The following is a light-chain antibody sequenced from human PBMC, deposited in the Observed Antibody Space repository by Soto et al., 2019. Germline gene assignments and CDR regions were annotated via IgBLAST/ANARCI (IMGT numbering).Light chain of an antibody. Sequence: DIQMTQSPSTLSASVGDRVTITCRASQSISSWLAWYQQKPGKAPKLLIYDASSLESGVPSRFSGSGSGKEFTLTISSLQPDDFATYYCQQYNSYLITFGPGTKVDI. J-gene: IGKJ3*01. CDR3: QQYNSYLIT. CDR1: QSISSW. V-gene: IGKV1-5*01. CDR2: DAS.